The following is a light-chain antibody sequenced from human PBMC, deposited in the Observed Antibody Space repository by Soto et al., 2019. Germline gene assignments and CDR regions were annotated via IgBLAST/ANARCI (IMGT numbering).Light chain of an antibody. V-gene: IGKV3-11*01. CDR2: DAS. CDR3: QQRSNWPT. Sequence: IVLTQSPATLSLSPGQSATLSCRASQSVRTYLAWYQQKPGQPPKLLIFDASNRATDVPPRFSGSGSGTDFTLTSSSLEPEDFAVYCCQQRSNWPTFGPGTKVHV. J-gene: IGKJ3*01. CDR1: QSVRTY.